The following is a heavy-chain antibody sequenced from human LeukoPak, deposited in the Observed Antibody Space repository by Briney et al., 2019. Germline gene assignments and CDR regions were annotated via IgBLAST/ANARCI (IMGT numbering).Heavy chain of an antibody. CDR1: GLTVSRKH. CDR3: AGIDFGDSY. CDR2: IRSGGNT. Sequence: GGSLRLSCAASGLTVSRKHMSWVRQAPGKGLEWVSVIRSGGNTFYADSVKGRFTISRDNSKNTLFLQMNSLGAEDTAVYYCAGIDFGDSYWGQGTLVTVSS. J-gene: IGHJ4*02. V-gene: IGHV3-53*01. D-gene: IGHD4-17*01.